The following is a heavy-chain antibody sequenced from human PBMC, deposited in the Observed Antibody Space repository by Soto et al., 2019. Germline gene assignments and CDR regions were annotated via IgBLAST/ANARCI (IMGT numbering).Heavy chain of an antibody. D-gene: IGHD6-13*01. V-gene: IGHV1-18*01. CDR3: AQDRAEPANNWVDP. CDR1: GYHFISYG. J-gene: IGHJ5*02. Sequence: QVQLVQSGAEVKNPGASVKVSCTSSGYHFISYGISWLRQAPVQGLEWMGWISPYNGHAEYAQKKQGRVTLTADTSTSTDYMELTSLTSDDTAVYYCAQDRAEPANNWVDPWGQGTLVTVSS. CDR2: ISPYNGHA.